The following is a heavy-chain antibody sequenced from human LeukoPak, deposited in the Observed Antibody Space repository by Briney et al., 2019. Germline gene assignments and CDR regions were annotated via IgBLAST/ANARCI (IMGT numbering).Heavy chain of an antibody. CDR2: ISSSSSYI. J-gene: IGHJ3*02. Sequence: GGSLRLSCAASGFTFSTYTMNWVRQAPGKGLEWVSSISSSSSYIYYADSLKGRFTISRDNAKNPLYLQVNSLRAEDTAVYYCARDGGGSRAGAFDIWGQGTMVTVSS. D-gene: IGHD3-16*01. CDR1: GFTFSTYT. CDR3: ARDGGGSRAGAFDI. V-gene: IGHV3-21*01.